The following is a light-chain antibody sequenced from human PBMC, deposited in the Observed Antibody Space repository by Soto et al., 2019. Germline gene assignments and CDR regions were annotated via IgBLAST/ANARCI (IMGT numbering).Light chain of an antibody. CDR1: SSEVGRYNL. Sequence: QSVLTQPASVSGSPGQSITISCTGTSSEVGRYNLVSWYQQHPGNAPKLMIYEGSKRPSGVSNRFSGSKSGNTASLTISLLQAEDEADYDCCSYAGSSTFNYVFGTGTKVTVL. V-gene: IGLV2-23*01. J-gene: IGLJ1*01. CDR2: EGS. CDR3: CSYAGSSTFNYV.